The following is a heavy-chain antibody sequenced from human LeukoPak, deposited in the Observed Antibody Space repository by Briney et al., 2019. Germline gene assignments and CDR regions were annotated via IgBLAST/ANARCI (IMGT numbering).Heavy chain of an antibody. J-gene: IGHJ4*02. V-gene: IGHV3-11*06. CDR1: GFTFSDYY. CDR2: ISDSSSHT. CDR3: VKLGGSSTFDY. Sequence: GGSLRLSCAASGFTFSDYYMSWIRQAPGKGLEWVSYISDSSSHTNYADSVRGRFTISRDNSKNTLYLQMSSLRVEDTAVYYCVKLGGSSTFDYWGQGTLVTVSS. D-gene: IGHD5-12*01.